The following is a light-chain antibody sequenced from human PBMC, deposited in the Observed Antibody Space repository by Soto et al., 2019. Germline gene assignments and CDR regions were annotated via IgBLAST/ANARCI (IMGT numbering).Light chain of an antibody. CDR3: QQDGRSPLT. V-gene: IGKV3-20*01. Sequence: DIVMTQSASTLSASPRYGASLSCRASQGVGSNLAWYQQKPGQAPRLLVYGASSRATGIPDRFSGSGSGTDFTLTISRLEPEDFAVYYCQQDGRSPLTFGGGTKVDIK. J-gene: IGKJ4*01. CDR1: QGVGSN. CDR2: GAS.